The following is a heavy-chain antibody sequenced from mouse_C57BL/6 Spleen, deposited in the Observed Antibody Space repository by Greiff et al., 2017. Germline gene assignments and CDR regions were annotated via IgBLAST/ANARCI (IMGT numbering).Heavy chain of an antibody. CDR2: IDPSDSYT. V-gene: IGHV1-69*01. CDR3: ERRHGSSYNYAMDY. Sequence: VQLQQPGAELVMPGASVKLSCKASGYTFTSYWMHWVKQRPGQGLEWIGEIDPSDSYTNYNQKFKGKSTLTVDKSSSTSYMQLRSLTSETSEVYYCERRHGSSYNYAMDYWGQGTSGTVSS. CDR1: GYTFTSYW. J-gene: IGHJ4*01. D-gene: IGHD1-1*01.